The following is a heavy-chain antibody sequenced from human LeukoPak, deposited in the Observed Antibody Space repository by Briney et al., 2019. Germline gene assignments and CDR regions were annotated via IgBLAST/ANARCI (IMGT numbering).Heavy chain of an antibody. Sequence: ASVKISCKASGYTFTSYYMHWVRQATGQGLEWMGIINPSGGSTSYAQKFQGRVTVTRDTSTSTVYMEVSSLRSEDTAVYYCTRDRGAYNGLDPWGQGTLVTVSS. CDR3: TRDRGAYNGLDP. V-gene: IGHV1-46*01. CDR1: GYTFTSYY. D-gene: IGHD1-26*01. J-gene: IGHJ5*02. CDR2: INPSGGST.